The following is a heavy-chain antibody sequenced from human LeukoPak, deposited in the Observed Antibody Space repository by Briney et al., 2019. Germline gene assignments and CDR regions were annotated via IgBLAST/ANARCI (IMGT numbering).Heavy chain of an antibody. D-gene: IGHD1-26*01. CDR2: IYYSGST. J-gene: IGHJ4*02. V-gene: IGHV4-59*01. CDR1: GGSISSYY. Sequence: SETLSLTCTVSGGSISSYYWSWIRQPPGKGLEWIGYIYYSGSTNYNPSLKSRVTISVDTSKNQFSLKLSSVTAADTAVYYCARESVGAIAFDYWGQGTLVTVSS. CDR3: ARESVGAIAFDY.